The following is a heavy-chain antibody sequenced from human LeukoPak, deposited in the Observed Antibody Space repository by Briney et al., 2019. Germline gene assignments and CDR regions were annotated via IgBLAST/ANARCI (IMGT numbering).Heavy chain of an antibody. Sequence: ASVKVSCKASGYTFTGYYMHWVRQAPGQGLEWMGWINPNSGGTNYAQQFQGRVTMTRYTSISTAYMELSRLRSDDTAVYYCARARTERYYYDSSGLFDPWGQGTRVTVSS. V-gene: IGHV1-2*02. J-gene: IGHJ5*02. CDR3: ARARTERYYYDSSGLFDP. D-gene: IGHD3-22*01. CDR1: GYTFTGYY. CDR2: INPNSGGT.